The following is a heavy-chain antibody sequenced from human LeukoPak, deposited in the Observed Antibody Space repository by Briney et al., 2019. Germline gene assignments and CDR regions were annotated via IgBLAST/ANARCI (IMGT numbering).Heavy chain of an antibody. Sequence: GGSLRLSCTASGFTFGDYAMSWVRQAPGKGLEWVGFIRSKAYGGTTEYAASVKGRFTISRDDSKSIVYLQMNSLKTEDTAVYYCTRARSVYSSHWFDPWGQGTLVTVSS. CDR3: TRARSVYSSHWFDP. CDR1: GFTFGDYA. CDR2: IRSKAYGGTT. D-gene: IGHD2-8*01. J-gene: IGHJ5*02. V-gene: IGHV3-49*04.